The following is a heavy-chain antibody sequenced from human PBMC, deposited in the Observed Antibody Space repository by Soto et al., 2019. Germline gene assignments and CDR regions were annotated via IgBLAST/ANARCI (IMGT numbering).Heavy chain of an antibody. V-gene: IGHV4-39*01. CDR3: ARHNYGSGSTYFDY. D-gene: IGHD3-10*01. CDR1: GGSISSSSYF. Sequence: SETLSLTCTVSGGSISSSSYFWGWIRQPPGKGLEWIGSIYYTGSSYYNPSVKSRVTISVDTSKNQFSLKLSSVTAADTAVYYCARHNYGSGSTYFDYWGQGTLVTVSS. J-gene: IGHJ4*02. CDR2: IYYTGSS.